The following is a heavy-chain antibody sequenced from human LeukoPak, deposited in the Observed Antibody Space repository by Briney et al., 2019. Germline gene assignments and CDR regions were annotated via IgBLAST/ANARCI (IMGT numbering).Heavy chain of an antibody. V-gene: IGHV4-34*01. CDR2: TNHSGST. CDR1: GGSFSGYY. J-gene: IGHJ4*02. CDR3: ARAYGDYPFDY. D-gene: IGHD4-17*01. Sequence: SETLSLTCAVYGGSFSGYYWSWIRQPPGKGLEWIGETNHSGSTNYNPSLKSRVTISVDTSKNQFSLKLSSVTAADTAVYYCARAYGDYPFDYWGQGTLVTVSS.